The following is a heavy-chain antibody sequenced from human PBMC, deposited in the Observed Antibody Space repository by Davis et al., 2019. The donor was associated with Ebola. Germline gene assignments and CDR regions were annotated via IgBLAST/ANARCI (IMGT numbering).Heavy chain of an antibody. CDR1: GFTFSSYA. J-gene: IGHJ6*02. D-gene: IGHD6-6*01. Sequence: GGSLRLSCAASGFTFSSYAMSWVRQAPGKGLEWVSSISSSSSYIYYADSVKGRFTISRDNAKNSLYLQMNSLRAEDTAVYYCARSNIAARPGYYYGMDVWGQGTTVTVSS. CDR3: ARSNIAARPGYYYGMDV. V-gene: IGHV3-21*01. CDR2: ISSSSSYI.